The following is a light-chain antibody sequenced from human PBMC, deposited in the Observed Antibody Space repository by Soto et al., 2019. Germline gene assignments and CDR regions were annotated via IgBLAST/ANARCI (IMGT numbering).Light chain of an antibody. CDR2: TVS. V-gene: IGKV2-40*01. Sequence: DIVKTQSPLSLPVTPGEPASISCRSSQSLLHSNGYNYLDWYLQKPGQSPQVLIYTVSYRASGVPDRFSGSGSGTDFTLKISRVEAEDVGVYYCMQRKRFPITFGGGTKVDI. CDR3: MQRKRFPIT. J-gene: IGKJ4*01. CDR1: QSLLHSNGYNY.